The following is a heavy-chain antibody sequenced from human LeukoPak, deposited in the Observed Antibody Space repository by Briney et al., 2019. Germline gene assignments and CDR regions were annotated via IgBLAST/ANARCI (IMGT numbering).Heavy chain of an antibody. V-gene: IGHV1-69*04. CDR3: ARSRSVITFGGVIAPFDP. D-gene: IGHD3-16*02. CDR2: IIPILGIA. Sequence: ASVKVSCKASGGTFSSYAISWVRQAPGQGLEWMGRIIPILGIANYAQKFQGRVTITADKSTSTAYMELSSLRSEDTAVYYCARSRSVITFGGVIAPFDPWGQGTLVTVSS. J-gene: IGHJ5*02. CDR1: GGTFSSYA.